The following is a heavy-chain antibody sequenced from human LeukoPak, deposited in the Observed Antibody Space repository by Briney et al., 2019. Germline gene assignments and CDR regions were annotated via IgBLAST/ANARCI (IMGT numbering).Heavy chain of an antibody. CDR1: GYTFTTYY. D-gene: IGHD3-16*01. Sequence: VASVKVSCKSSGYTFTTYYMHWVRQAPGQGLEWMGLITTNGGTTNYSQKFQGRVTMTRDTSTSTVYMELVKLRSDDTAVYYCARPTFWGVHAEAFDIWGQRTMVTVS. V-gene: IGHV1-46*01. CDR3: ARPTFWGVHAEAFDI. CDR2: ITTNGGTT. J-gene: IGHJ3*02.